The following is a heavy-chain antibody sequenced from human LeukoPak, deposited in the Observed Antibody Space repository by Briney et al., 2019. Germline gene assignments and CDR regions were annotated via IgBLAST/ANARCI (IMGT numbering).Heavy chain of an antibody. CDR1: GFTFSSYA. CDR3: AKGRKRFGEISFDY. Sequence: GGSLRLSCAASGFTFSSYAMSWVRQAPGMGLEWVSAISGSGGSTYYADSVKGRFTISRDNSKNTLYLQMNSLRAEDTAVYYCAKGRKRFGEISFDYWGQGTLVTVSS. CDR2: ISGSGGST. D-gene: IGHD3-10*01. V-gene: IGHV3-23*01. J-gene: IGHJ4*02.